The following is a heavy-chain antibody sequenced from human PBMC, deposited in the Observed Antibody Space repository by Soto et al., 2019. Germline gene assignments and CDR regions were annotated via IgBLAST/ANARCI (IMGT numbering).Heavy chain of an antibody. J-gene: IGHJ6*02. CDR3: AAAPYYYDSSGYRYCYYGMDV. CDR2: IVVGSGNT. Sequence: PSVKVPCQASGFTFTSSAVQWVRQARGQRLEWIGWIVVGSGNTNYAQKFQERVTITRDMSTSTAYMELSSLRSEDTAVYYCAAAPYYYDSSGYRYCYYGMDVWGQGTTVTVSS. D-gene: IGHD3-22*01. V-gene: IGHV1-58*01. CDR1: GFTFTSSA.